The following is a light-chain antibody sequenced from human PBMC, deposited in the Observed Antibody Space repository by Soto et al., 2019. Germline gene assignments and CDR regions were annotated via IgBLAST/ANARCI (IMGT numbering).Light chain of an antibody. J-gene: IGKJ5*01. CDR1: QSISSY. V-gene: IGKV1-39*01. CDR2: SAS. Sequence: DIQMTQSPSSLSASVGDRVTITCRASQSISSYLNWYQPKPGKAPKLLIYSASSLQSGVTSRFSGSGSGKDFTLTISSLKTEDFATYYCQQSYSTLLTVGQGTRLEIK. CDR3: QQSYSTLLT.